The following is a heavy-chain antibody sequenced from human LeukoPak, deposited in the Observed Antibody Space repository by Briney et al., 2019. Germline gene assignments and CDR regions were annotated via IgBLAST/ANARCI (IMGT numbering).Heavy chain of an antibody. D-gene: IGHD6-13*01. CDR3: ARGPKSIAAAGPCDY. V-gene: IGHV4-34*01. J-gene: IGHJ4*02. CDR2: INHSGST. Sequence: SETLSLTCAVYGGSFSGYYWSWTRQPPGKGLEWIGEINHSGSTNYNPSLKSRVTISVDTSKNQFSLKLSSVTAADTAVYYCARGPKSIAAAGPCDYWGQGTLVTVSS. CDR1: GGSFSGYY.